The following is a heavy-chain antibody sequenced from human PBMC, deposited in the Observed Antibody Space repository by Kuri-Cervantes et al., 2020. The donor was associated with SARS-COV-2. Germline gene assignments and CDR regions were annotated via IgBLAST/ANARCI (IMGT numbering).Heavy chain of an antibody. CDR1: GGSISSYY. CDR3: ATSYGGSGSYYYGMDV. J-gene: IGHJ6*02. Sequence: SETLSLTCTVSGGSISSYYWSWIRQPPGKGLEWIGYIYYSGSTNYNPSLKSRVTISVDTSKNQFSLKLSSVIAADTAVYYCATSYGGSGSYYYGMDVWGQGTTVTVSS. CDR2: IYYSGST. V-gene: IGHV4-59*01. D-gene: IGHD3-10*01.